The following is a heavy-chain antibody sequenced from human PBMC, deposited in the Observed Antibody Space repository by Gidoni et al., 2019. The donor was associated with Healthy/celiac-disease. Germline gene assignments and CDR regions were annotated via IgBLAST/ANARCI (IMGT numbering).Heavy chain of an antibody. V-gene: IGHV3-30*18. CDR2: RSYDGSNK. D-gene: IGHD6-13*01. CDR3: AKAGTHRRSWYVGTWFDP. Sequence: VQPGRSLRLSCAASGFTFSRFGMHWVRQAPGKGLEWVVGRSYDGSNKYYADSVKGRFTISRDNSKNTLYLQMNSLRAEDTAVYYCAKAGTHRRSWYVGTWFDPWGQGTLVTVSS. CDR1: GFTFSRFG. J-gene: IGHJ5*02.